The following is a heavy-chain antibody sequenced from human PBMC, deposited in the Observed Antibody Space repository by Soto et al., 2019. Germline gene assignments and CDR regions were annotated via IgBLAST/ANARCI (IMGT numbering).Heavy chain of an antibody. CDR2: IHYSGNT. Sequence: SETLSLTCSVSGASINNFYWSWIRQPPGRGLEWIGYIHYSGNTNYNPSLKSRVTISVDASKTQFSLKLTSVIAADTAIYYCGRGPDYENSPPFDNWGPGPLVPVPS. CDR3: GRGPDYENSPPFDN. D-gene: IGHD3-16*01. CDR1: GASINNFY. V-gene: IGHV4-59*01. J-gene: IGHJ4*02.